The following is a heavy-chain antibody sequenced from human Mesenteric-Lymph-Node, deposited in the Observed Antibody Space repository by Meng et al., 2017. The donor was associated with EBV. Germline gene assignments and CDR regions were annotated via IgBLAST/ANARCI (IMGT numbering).Heavy chain of an antibody. CDR1: GGSVSSGSYY. CDR2: IFTSGSI. J-gene: IGHJ5*02. D-gene: IGHD6-13*01. V-gene: IGHV4-61*01. CDR3: ARCIAAAGTSWFDP. Sequence: QGQLQEAGPGLVKPSETLSLTCTVSGGSVSSGSYYWSWIRQPPGKGLEWIGYIFTSGSINDNPSLRGRVTMSVDTPKNQFSLRLNSVTAADTAVYYCARCIAAAGTSWFDPWGQGTLVTVSS.